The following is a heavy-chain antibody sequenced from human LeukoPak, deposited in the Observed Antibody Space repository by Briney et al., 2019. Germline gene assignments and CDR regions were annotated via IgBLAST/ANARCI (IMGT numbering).Heavy chain of an antibody. D-gene: IGHD1-26*01. CDR1: GFIFSSYW. Sequence: GGSLRLSCAASGFIFSSYWMHWVRQAPGKGLVWVSRINSDRSSISYADSVKGRFTISRDNAKNTLYLQMNSLRAEDTAVYYCARDTAIPYSQVGTTKDWGQGTLVTVSS. J-gene: IGHJ4*02. CDR2: INSDRSSI. CDR3: ARDTAIPYSQVGTTKD. V-gene: IGHV3-74*01.